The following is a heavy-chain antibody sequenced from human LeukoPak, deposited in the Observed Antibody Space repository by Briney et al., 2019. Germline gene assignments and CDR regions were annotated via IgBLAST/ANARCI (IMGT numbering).Heavy chain of an antibody. CDR3: AIEAGSGYYY. V-gene: IGHV4-30-2*01. D-gene: IGHD3-22*01. J-gene: IGHJ4*02. CDR1: GVSISSGGYS. CDR2: IYHSGST. Sequence: SETLSLTCAVSGVSISSGGYSWSWIRQPPGKGLEWIGYIYHSGSTYYNPSLKSRVTISVDRSKNQFSLKLSSVTAADTAVYYCAIEAGSGYYYWGQGTLVTVSS.